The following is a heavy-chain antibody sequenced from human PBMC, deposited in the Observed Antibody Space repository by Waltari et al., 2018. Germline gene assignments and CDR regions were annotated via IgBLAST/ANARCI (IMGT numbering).Heavy chain of an antibody. J-gene: IGHJ4*02. Sequence: QVQLVESGGGVVQPGRSLRLSCAASGFTFSSSAMHWVRQAPGKGLEWLAVISYDGSNKYYADSVKGRFTISRDNSKNTLYLQMNSLRAEDTAVYYCARNGALDYWGQGTLVTVSS. D-gene: IGHD2-8*01. CDR1: GFTFSSSA. CDR2: ISYDGSNK. V-gene: IGHV3-30-3*01. CDR3: ARNGALDY.